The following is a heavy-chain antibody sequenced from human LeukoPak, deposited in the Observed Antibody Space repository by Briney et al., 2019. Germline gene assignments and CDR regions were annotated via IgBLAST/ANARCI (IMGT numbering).Heavy chain of an antibody. Sequence: ASVKVSCKASGYTFTGYYMHWVRQAPGQGLEWMGWINPNSGGTNYAQKFQGRVTMTRDTSISTACMELSRLRSDDTALYYCARVYDFWSGYYGFDYWGQGTLVTVSS. CDR3: ARVYDFWSGYYGFDY. CDR1: GYTFTGYY. V-gene: IGHV1-2*02. D-gene: IGHD3-3*01. J-gene: IGHJ4*02. CDR2: INPNSGGT.